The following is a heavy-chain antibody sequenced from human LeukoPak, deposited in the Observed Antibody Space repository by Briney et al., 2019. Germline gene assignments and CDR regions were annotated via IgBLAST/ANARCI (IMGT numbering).Heavy chain of an antibody. CDR2: IKSKTDGGTT. CDR3: TTDIGLTYYYDSSGSHYFDY. CDR1: GFSFTNAW. Sequence: PGGSLRLSCAASGFSFTNAWMSWVRQAPGKGLEWVGRIKSKTDGGTTDYAAPVKGRFTISRDDSKNTLYLQMNSLKTEDTAVYYCTTDIGLTYYYDSSGSHYFDYWGQGTLVTVSS. V-gene: IGHV3-15*01. D-gene: IGHD3-22*01. J-gene: IGHJ4*02.